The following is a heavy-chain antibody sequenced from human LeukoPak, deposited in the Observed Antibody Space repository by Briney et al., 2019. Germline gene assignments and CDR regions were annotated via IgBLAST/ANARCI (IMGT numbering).Heavy chain of an antibody. CDR3: ARVNLRGSQYNWFDP. D-gene: IGHD1-26*01. V-gene: IGHV1-69*06. Sequence: SVKVSCKASGGTLNSHTFSWVRQAPGQGLEWMGGITPIIDSAKYAQNFQDRVSIIADKSTSTVYLELSSLRSEDTAVYFCARVNLRGSQYNWFDPWGQGTLVTVPS. CDR1: GGTLNSHT. CDR2: ITPIIDSA. J-gene: IGHJ5*02.